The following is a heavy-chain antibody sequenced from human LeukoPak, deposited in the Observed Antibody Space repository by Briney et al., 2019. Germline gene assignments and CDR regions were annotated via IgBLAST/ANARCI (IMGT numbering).Heavy chain of an antibody. CDR3: ARDQGLGSGSYSRFDF. CDR2: IYSGGST. D-gene: IGHD1-26*01. CDR1: GLTVSSKD. J-gene: IGHJ4*02. V-gene: IGHV3-53*05. Sequence: GGSLRLSCAASGLTVSSKDMSWVRQAPGKGLEWVSVIYSGGSTYYADSVKGRFTISRDNSKSTLYLQMNSLRGEDTAIYHCARDQGLGSGSYSRFDFWGQGTLVAVSS.